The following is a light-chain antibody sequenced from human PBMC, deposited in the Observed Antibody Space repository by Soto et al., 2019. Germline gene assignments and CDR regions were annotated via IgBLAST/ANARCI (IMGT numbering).Light chain of an antibody. CDR3: QQWAIPPRT. CDR1: QSVGSSY. CDR2: GTS. Sequence: VVTKSAGTLSLSTGERATLSCRASQSVGSSYLAWYQQKPGQAPRVLIYGTSSRAPGVPSRFSGSGSGTDFTLTISCLQPEDFAIYYCQQWAIPPRTFGQGGIVDIK. J-gene: IGKJ1*01. V-gene: IGKV3-20*01.